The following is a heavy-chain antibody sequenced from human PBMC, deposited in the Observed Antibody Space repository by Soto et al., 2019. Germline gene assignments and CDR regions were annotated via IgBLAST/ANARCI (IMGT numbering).Heavy chain of an antibody. CDR1: GGSFSGYY. Sequence: SETLSLTCAVYGGSFSGYYWSWIRQPPGKGLEWIGEINHSGSTNYNPSLKSRVTISVDASKNQFSLRLTSMTAADTAVYYCVASLAASGLNWLDPWGRGTLVTVSS. V-gene: IGHV4-34*01. CDR3: VASLAASGLNWLDP. D-gene: IGHD6-13*01. CDR2: INHSGST. J-gene: IGHJ5*02.